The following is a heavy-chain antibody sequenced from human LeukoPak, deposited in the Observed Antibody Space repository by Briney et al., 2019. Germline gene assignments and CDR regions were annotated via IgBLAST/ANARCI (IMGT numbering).Heavy chain of an antibody. CDR2: IYYSGST. D-gene: IGHD3-22*01. CDR3: ARDSYYYDSSGFDY. V-gene: IGHV4-31*03. J-gene: IGHJ4*02. Sequence: SETLSLTCTVSGGSISSGGYYWSWIRQHPGKGLEWIGYIYYSGSTYYNPSLKSRVTISVDTSKNQFSLKLSSATAADTAVYYCARDSYYYDSSGFDYWGQGTLVTVSS. CDR1: GGSISSGGYY.